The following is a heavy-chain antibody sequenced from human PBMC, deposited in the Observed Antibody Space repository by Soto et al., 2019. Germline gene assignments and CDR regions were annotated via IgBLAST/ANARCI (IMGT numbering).Heavy chain of an antibody. D-gene: IGHD3-16*01. CDR1: GFTFNNAW. V-gene: IGHV3-15*07. CDR3: NWEGGDFQA. Sequence: EVQLVESGGGLVKPGGSLRLSCAASGFTFNNAWMNWVRQAPGKGLEWVGRIKSNTDGGTTDYGAPVKGRFTISRDDSKNTLYLQKNSLKNGGKGVYYCNWEGGDFQAWGQGNLVTGSS. CDR2: IKSNTDGGTT. J-gene: IGHJ1*01.